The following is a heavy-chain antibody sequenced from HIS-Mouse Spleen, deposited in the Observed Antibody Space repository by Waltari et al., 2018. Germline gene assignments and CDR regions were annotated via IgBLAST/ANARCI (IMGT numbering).Heavy chain of an antibody. CDR1: GGSISSSSYY. Sequence: QLQLQESGPGLVKPSETLSLTCTVSGGSISSSSYYWGWIRQPPGKGLECSGSIYYSGSTYYNPSLKSRVTISVDTSKNQFSLKLSSVTAADTAVYYCARDYGDNWLDPWGQGTLVTVSS. CDR3: ARDYGDNWLDP. V-gene: IGHV4-39*07. J-gene: IGHJ5*02. CDR2: IYYSGST. D-gene: IGHD4-17*01.